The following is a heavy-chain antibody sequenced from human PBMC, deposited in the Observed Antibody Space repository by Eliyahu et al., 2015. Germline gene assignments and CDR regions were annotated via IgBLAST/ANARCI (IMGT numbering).Heavy chain of an antibody. CDR3: ARLKSSSSDLDY. Sequence: QVQLVQSGAELKEPGASVRVSCKASGYSFPTYFISWVRQAPGQGLEWLGWISPYYGNTLYAQNYQGRVTLTTDTSTTTAYMELKSLRSDDTAVYFCARLKSSSSDLDYWGQGTLVTVSS. CDR2: ISPYYGNT. J-gene: IGHJ4*02. V-gene: IGHV1-18*01. CDR1: GYSFPTYF. D-gene: IGHD2-2*01.